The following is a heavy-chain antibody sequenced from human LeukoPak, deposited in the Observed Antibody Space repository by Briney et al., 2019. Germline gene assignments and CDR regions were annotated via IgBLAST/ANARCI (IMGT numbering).Heavy chain of an antibody. V-gene: IGHV3-7*01. CDR2: IQPDGRDK. Sequence: PGGSLRLSCAASGFTFSSYAMHWVRQAPGKGLEWVANIQPDGRDKYYVDSLKGRFTISRDNAKNSLYLQTSSLRAEDTAVYYCASPNYYGSGPFDLWGRGTLVTVSS. CDR1: GFTFSSYA. CDR3: ASPNYYGSGPFDL. D-gene: IGHD3-10*01. J-gene: IGHJ2*01.